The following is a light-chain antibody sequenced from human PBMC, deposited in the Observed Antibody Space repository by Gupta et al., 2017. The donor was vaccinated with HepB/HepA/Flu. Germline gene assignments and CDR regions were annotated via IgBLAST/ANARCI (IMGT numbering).Light chain of an antibody. CDR2: NNN. CDR3: ATWDDSLNGYV. J-gene: IGLJ1*01. Sequence: QSEMTQPPSASGSPGQRVTIYCSGSSSNIGSNTVTWYQQLPGTAPKVLIYNNNQRPSGVPDRFSGSKSGTSASLAISGLQSEDEADYFCATWDDSLNGYVFGTGTKVTVL. V-gene: IGLV1-44*01. CDR1: SSNIGSNT.